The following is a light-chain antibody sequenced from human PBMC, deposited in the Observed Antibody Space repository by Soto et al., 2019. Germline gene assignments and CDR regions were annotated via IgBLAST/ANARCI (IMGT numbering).Light chain of an antibody. CDR2: VNSDGSH. V-gene: IGLV4-69*01. CDR1: SGHSNYA. CDR3: QTWGAGIVV. Sequence: QLVLTQSPSASASLGASVKLTCTLSSGHSNYAIAWHQQQPEKGPRYLMKVNSDGSHFKGDGIPDRFSGSSSGAERYLTISSLQSVDEADYYCQTWGAGIVVFGGGTKLTV. J-gene: IGLJ2*01.